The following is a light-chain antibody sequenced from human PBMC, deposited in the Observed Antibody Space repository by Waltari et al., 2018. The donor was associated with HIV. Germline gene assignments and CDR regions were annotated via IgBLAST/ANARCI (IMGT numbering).Light chain of an antibody. CDR2: GNS. J-gene: IGLJ3*02. V-gene: IGLV1-40*01. Sequence: QSVLTQLPSVSGAPGQRVTISCTGSSSNIGAGYDVPWYQQLPGTAPKLLIYGNSNRPSGVPDRFSGSKSGTSASLAITGLQAEDEADYYCQSYDSSLSGSGVFGGGTKLTVL. CDR3: QSYDSSLSGSGV. CDR1: SSNIGAGYD.